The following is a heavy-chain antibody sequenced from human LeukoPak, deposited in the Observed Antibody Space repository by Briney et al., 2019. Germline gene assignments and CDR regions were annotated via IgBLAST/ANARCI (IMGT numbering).Heavy chain of an antibody. V-gene: IGHV3-74*01. Sequence: GALRLSCASSGVTFSNFRMHWVRQAPGKGLVWVALIYGDGSFTRYADSVKGRFTISRHNAKNTVYLQMNSLRVEDTAVYYCARVYETNGYLYWGQGSLVTVSS. CDR3: ARVYETNGYLY. D-gene: IGHD3-22*01. CDR1: GVTFSNFR. CDR2: IYGDGSFT. J-gene: IGHJ4*02.